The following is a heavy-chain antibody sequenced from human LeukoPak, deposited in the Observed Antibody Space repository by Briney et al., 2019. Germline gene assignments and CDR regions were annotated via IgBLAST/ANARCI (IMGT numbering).Heavy chain of an antibody. D-gene: IGHD7-27*01. CDR2: INHSGST. J-gene: IGHJ4*02. CDR3: ARGLGIMNFDY. V-gene: IGHV4-34*01. Sequence: PSETLSLTCAVYGGSFSGYYWSWIRQPPGKGLEWIGEINHSGSTNYNPSLKSRVTISVDTSKNQFSLKLSSVTAADTAVYYCARGLGIMNFDYWGQGTLVTVSS. CDR1: GGSFSGYY.